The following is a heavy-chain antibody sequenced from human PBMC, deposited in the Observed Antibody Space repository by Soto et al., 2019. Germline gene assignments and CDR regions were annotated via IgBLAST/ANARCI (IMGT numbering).Heavy chain of an antibody. CDR1: GYTFTSYG. Sequence: QVQLVQSGAEVKKPGASVKVSCKASGYTFTSYGISWVRQAPGQGLEWMGWISAYNGNTNYAQKIQGRVTMTTDTSTSTAYMELRSLRSDDTAVYYCARSFDYDILTGYTADYWGQGTLVTVSS. D-gene: IGHD3-9*01. CDR2: ISAYNGNT. V-gene: IGHV1-18*01. J-gene: IGHJ4*02. CDR3: ARSFDYDILTGYTADY.